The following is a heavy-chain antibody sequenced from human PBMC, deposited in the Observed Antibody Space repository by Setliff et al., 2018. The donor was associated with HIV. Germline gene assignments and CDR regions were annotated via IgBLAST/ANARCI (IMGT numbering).Heavy chain of an antibody. Sequence: SETLSLTCTVSGGSISSTSHYWTWIRQPAEKGLEWLGRIFTSGSASYNPSLESRVTFSVDTSKNQFALKLTSVTAADTAVYYCARGGDGYNPGGGTFDHWGQGTLVTVSS. V-gene: IGHV4-61*02. CDR2: IFTSGSA. CDR3: ARGGDGYNPGGGTFDH. D-gene: IGHD1-1*01. CDR1: GGSISSTSHY. J-gene: IGHJ4*02.